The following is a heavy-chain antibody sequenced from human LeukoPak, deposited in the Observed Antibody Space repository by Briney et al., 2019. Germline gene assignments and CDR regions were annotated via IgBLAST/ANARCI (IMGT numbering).Heavy chain of an antibody. CDR1: GGSISSYY. CDR3: ARWVVYSPYAFDI. D-gene: IGHD5-12*01. V-gene: IGHV4-59*08. Sequence: PSETLSLTCTVSGGSISSYYWSWIRQPPGKGLEWIGYIYYSGSTNYNPSLKSRVTTSVDTSKNQFSLKLSSVTAADTAVYYCARWVVYSPYAFDIWGQGTMVTVSS. CDR2: IYYSGST. J-gene: IGHJ3*02.